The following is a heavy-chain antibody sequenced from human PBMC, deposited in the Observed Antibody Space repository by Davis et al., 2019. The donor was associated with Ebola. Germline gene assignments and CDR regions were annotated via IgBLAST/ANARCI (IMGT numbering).Heavy chain of an antibody. D-gene: IGHD2-15*01. V-gene: IGHV4-28*01. CDR3: AQAVEGHFDH. J-gene: IGHJ4*02. Sequence: LRLSCAVSGDSIKNTHWWGWVRQSPGKELEWIGYIYYSGSTYYNPSLKSRVTISVDTSKNQFSLKLSSVTAADTAVYYCAQAVEGHFDHWGQGTLVTVSS. CDR2: IYYSGST. CDR1: GDSIKNTHW.